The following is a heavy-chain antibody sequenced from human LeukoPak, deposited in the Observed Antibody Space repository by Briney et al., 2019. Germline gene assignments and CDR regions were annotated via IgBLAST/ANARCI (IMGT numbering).Heavy chain of an antibody. Sequence: GASVKVSCKASGYTFTSYYMHWVRQAPGQGLEWMGIINPNDAGTRYAQKFQGRVTMTWDTSTSTAYMELRSLRSDDTAVYYCARDSTRSHAFDIWGQGTMVTVSS. CDR2: INPNDAGT. J-gene: IGHJ3*02. CDR1: GYTFTSYY. D-gene: IGHD5/OR15-5a*01. CDR3: ARDSTRSHAFDI. V-gene: IGHV1-46*01.